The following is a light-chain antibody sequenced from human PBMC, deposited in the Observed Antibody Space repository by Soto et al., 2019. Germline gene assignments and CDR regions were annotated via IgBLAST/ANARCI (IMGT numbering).Light chain of an antibody. CDR2: ENN. CDR1: SSNIGAGYE. CDR3: QSYDSSLSGYV. Sequence: QPVLPKPPSVSEAPGQRVTISCTGSSSNIGAGYEAHWYQQVPGTAPKLLIYENNNRPSGVPDRFSGSKSGTSASLAITGLQAEDEAEYYCQSYDSSLSGYVFGTGTKVTVL. V-gene: IGLV1-40*01. J-gene: IGLJ1*01.